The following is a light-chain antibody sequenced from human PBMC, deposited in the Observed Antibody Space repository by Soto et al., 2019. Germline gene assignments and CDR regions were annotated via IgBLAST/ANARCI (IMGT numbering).Light chain of an antibody. V-gene: IGKV3-15*01. J-gene: IGKJ5*01. CDR3: QKYNKWPLT. CDR1: QSVYSN. CDR2: ATS. Sequence: IVMTQSPSTLSVSPGERATLSCRASQSVYSNLAWYQQKPGQAPRLLIYATSTMATGIPSRFSGSGSGTEFTLTISGLQPEDFAIYYCQKYNKWPLTFDQGTQLEIK.